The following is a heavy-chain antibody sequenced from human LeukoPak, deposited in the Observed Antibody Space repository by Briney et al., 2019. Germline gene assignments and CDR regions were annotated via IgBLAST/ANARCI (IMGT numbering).Heavy chain of an antibody. D-gene: IGHD1-1*01. CDR3: VRDGNDGLNDWEY. CDR2: TNKDGSEK. CDR1: GFIFTDYW. Sequence: TGGSLRLSCEASGFIFTDYWMTWARQAAGKGLEWVANTNKDGSEKWYVDSVKGRFTISRDNAKNSLYLQMNSLKAGDTALYYCVRDGNDGLNDWEYWGQGALVTVSS. V-gene: IGHV3-7*03. J-gene: IGHJ1*01.